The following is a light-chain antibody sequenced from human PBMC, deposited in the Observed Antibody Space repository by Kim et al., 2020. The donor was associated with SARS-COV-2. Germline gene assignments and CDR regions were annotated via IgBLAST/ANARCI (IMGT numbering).Light chain of an antibody. Sequence: SYELTQPPSVSVSPGQTASITCSGDKLGDKYACWYQQKPGQSPVLVIYQDSKRPSGIPERFSGSNSGNTATLTICGTQAMDEADYYCQAWDRSTVVFGGG. CDR3: QAWDRSTVV. V-gene: IGLV3-1*01. CDR2: QDS. J-gene: IGLJ2*01. CDR1: KLGDKY.